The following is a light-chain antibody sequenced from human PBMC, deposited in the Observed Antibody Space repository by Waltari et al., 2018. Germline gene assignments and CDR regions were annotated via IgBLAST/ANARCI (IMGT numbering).Light chain of an antibody. Sequence: CARTQPASVSRSPGHSITLSCTGTSRNVGNYKRVSWYQQPPGNAPKLMIYAVSKLPSGVSDRFSCSKSCDMASLTISGLQPEDEAEYFCSSYAGSSKGVFGGGTKVTVL. V-gene: IGLV2-23*02. CDR1: SRNVGNYKR. CDR2: AVS. J-gene: IGLJ2*01. CDR3: SSYAGSSKGV.